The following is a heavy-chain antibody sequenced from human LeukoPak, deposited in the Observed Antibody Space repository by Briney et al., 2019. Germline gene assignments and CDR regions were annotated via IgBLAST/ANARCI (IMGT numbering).Heavy chain of an antibody. CDR3: ARDRGVAAHLDY. D-gene: IGHD5-12*01. V-gene: IGHV3-33*01. Sequence: QSGGSLRLSCAASGFTFSNYGMHWVPQAPGKGLEWVAVVWFDGINKYYADSVRGRYTISRDNSKNTLYLQMSSLRAEDTAVYYCARDRGVAAHLDYWGQGTLVTVSS. CDR2: VWFDGINK. J-gene: IGHJ4*02. CDR1: GFTFSNYG.